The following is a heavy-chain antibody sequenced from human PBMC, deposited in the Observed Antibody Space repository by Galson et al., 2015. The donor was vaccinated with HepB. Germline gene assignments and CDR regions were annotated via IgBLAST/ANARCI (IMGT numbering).Heavy chain of an antibody. CDR3: AGGDGWVFNY. J-gene: IGHJ4*02. V-gene: IGHV3-7*03. CDR1: GFTFSTFW. Sequence: SLRLSCAASGFTFSTFWMSWFRQAPGKGLEWVANIIQDGSEKYSVDSVKGRFTISRDNAENSLYLQMNNLRAEDTAVYFCAGGDGWVFNYWGQGTLVTVSS. D-gene: IGHD5-24*01. CDR2: IIQDGSEK.